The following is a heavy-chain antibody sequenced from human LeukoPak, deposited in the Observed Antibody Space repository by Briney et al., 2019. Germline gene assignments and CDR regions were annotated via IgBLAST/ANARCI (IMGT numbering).Heavy chain of an antibody. CDR1: GYTFTSYY. J-gene: IGHJ5*02. Sequence: ASVKVSCKASGYTFTSYYMHWVRQAPGQGLEWMGWINPNSGGTNYAQKFQGRVTMTRDTSISTAYMELSRLRSDDTAVYYCARNGVRYFDSKWFDPWGQGTLVTVSS. CDR3: ARNGVRYFDSKWFDP. V-gene: IGHV1-2*02. D-gene: IGHD3-9*01. CDR2: INPNSGGT.